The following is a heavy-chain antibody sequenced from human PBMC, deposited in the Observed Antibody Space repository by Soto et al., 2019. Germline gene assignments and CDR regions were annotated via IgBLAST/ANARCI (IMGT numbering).Heavy chain of an antibody. D-gene: IGHD3-10*01. J-gene: IGHJ4*02. CDR3: AKQRAGYGSGSDTFYFDF. V-gene: IGHV3-23*01. CDR2: LSGSGGTT. CDR1: GFTFSTYA. Sequence: GGSLRLSCSTSGFTFSTYAMNWVRQAPGKGLEWVSALSGSGGTTYYADSVRGRFTISRDNSKNTLFLQMSSLRAEDTALYYCAKQRAGYGSGSDTFYFDFWGQGTLVTVPQ.